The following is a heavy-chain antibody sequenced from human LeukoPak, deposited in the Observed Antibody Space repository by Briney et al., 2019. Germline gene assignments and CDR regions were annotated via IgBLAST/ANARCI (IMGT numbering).Heavy chain of an antibody. CDR2: ISHDGTNT. V-gene: IGHV3-30*18. Sequence: PGTSLRLSCVDSGFRFRNFGMHWVRQAPGKGLEWVAVISHDGTNTYHADSVRGRFTISRDNSKNTLYLQMNSLSPEDTAVYYCAKDPGAVVVQAYYLDHWGQGTLVTVSS. D-gene: IGHD2-21*01. CDR1: GFRFRNFG. J-gene: IGHJ4*02. CDR3: AKDPGAVVVQAYYLDH.